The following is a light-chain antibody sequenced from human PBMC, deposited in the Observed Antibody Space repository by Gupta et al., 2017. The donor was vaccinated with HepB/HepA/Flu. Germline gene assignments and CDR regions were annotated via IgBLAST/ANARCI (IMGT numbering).Light chain of an antibody. Sequence: EIVLTPSPGTLSLSPGERATLSCRASQYVSSTYLAWYQQRPGQAPRLLIYSASNRATGIPDRFSGSGSGTDFTLTISRLEPEDFAVYYCHHYGSSSWTFGQGTEVEIK. CDR1: QYVSSTY. CDR2: SAS. CDR3: HHYGSSSWT. J-gene: IGKJ1*01. V-gene: IGKV3-20*01.